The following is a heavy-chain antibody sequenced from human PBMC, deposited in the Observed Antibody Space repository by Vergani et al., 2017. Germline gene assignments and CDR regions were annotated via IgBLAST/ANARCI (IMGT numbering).Heavy chain of an antibody. J-gene: IGHJ4*02. CDR3: ARDNGDLKHFDY. V-gene: IGHV4-34*01. D-gene: IGHD4-17*01. CDR1: GGSFSGYY. Sequence: QVQLQQWGAGLLKPSETLSLTCAVYGGSFSGYYWSWIRQPPGKGLEWIGEINHSGSTNYNPSLKSRVTISVDTSKNQFSLKLSSVTAADTAVYYCARDNGDLKHFDYWGQGTLVTVSS. CDR2: INHSGST.